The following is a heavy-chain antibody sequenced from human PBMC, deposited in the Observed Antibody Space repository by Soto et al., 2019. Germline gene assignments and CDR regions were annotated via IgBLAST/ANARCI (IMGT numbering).Heavy chain of an antibody. CDR1: GGSVNNANYF. Sequence: QVRLEESGPGLVKPSETLSLICSVSGGSVNNANYFWNWIRHHPENGLEWIGYIYYSGSTRYNPSFKTRATLSIATTKDQFSLRLNSVTVADPAVYFCARDADYGGSRGGMDVWGRGTTVTVSS. CDR2: IYYSGST. J-gene: IGHJ6*02. CDR3: ARDADYGGSRGGMDV. D-gene: IGHD4-17*01. V-gene: IGHV4-31*03.